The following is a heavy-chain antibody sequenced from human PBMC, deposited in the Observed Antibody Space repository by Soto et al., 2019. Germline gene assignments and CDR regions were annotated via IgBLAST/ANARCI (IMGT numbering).Heavy chain of an antibody. Sequence: GSLRLSCAASGFTFSSYSMNWVRQAPGKGLEWVSSISSSSSYIYYADSVKGRFTISRDNAKNSLYLQMNSLRAEDTAVYYCARVGSYGYYYYYGMDVWGQGTTVTVSS. CDR3: ARVGSYGYYYYYGMDV. CDR1: GFTFSSYS. CDR2: ISSSSSYI. J-gene: IGHJ6*02. D-gene: IGHD5-18*01. V-gene: IGHV3-21*01.